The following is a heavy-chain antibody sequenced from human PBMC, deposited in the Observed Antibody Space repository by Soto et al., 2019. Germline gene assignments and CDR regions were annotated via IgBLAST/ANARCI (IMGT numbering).Heavy chain of an antibody. CDR1: GFTFTSYA. J-gene: IGHJ3*02. Sequence: EVQLLESGGGLVPPGGSLRLSCAASGFTFTSYAMSWVRQAPGKGLEWVSLISGSGGSTYYADSVKGRFTISRDDCTNALYLQMVGLRAEDTAVYYCARQRGYSSGWYGAFDIWGQGTMVNVSS. CDR3: ARQRGYSSGWYGAFDI. D-gene: IGHD6-19*01. CDR2: ISGSGGST. V-gene: IGHV3-23*01.